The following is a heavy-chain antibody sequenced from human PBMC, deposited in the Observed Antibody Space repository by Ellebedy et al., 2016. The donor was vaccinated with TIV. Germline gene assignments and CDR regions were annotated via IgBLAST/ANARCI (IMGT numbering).Heavy chain of an antibody. CDR2: FGSGGDS. V-gene: IGHV3-13*01. D-gene: IGHD3-10*01. CDR3: ARWYGSGTYYLDP. CDR1: GFTFRIYD. J-gene: IGHJ5*01. Sequence: GESLKISCAASGFTFRIYDMHWVRQSIGKGLEWVSAFGSGGDSYYPASVKGRFTISKENSKNTLYLQMNSLRAEDTALYYCARWYGSGTYYLDPWGQGTLVTVSS.